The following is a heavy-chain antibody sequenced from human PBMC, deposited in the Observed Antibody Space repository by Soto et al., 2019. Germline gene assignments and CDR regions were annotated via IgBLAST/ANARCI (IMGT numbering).Heavy chain of an antibody. J-gene: IGHJ5*02. Sequence: GASVKVSCKASGYTFTSYGISWVRQAPGQGLEWMGWISAYNGNTNYAQKLQGRVTMTTDTSTSTAYMELRSLRSDDTAVYYCATRYYDFWSGYRRNWFDPWGQGTLVTVSS. D-gene: IGHD3-3*01. CDR1: GYTFTSYG. CDR2: ISAYNGNT. CDR3: ATRYYDFWSGYRRNWFDP. V-gene: IGHV1-18*01.